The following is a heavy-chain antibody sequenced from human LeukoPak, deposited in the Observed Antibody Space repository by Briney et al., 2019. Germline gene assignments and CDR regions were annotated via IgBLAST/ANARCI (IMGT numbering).Heavy chain of an antibody. CDR2: INHNGETI. CDR3: ARDNDWAFDY. CDR1: GFPFSSYV. Sequence: PGGSLRLSCAASGFPFSSYVMSWVRQAPGQGLEWVSYINHNGETIYYPDFVKGRFTISRDNAKNSLYLQMNSLRDEDTAVYYCARDNDWAFDYWGQGTLVTVSS. D-gene: IGHD3-9*01. J-gene: IGHJ4*02. V-gene: IGHV3-48*02.